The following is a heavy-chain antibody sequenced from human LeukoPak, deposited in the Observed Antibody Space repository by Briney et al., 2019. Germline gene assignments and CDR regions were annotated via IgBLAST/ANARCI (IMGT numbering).Heavy chain of an antibody. Sequence: PSETLSLTCSVSGGSISSNFWSRIRQPPGKGLEWIGYIYYSGSTNYNPSLKSRVTISVDASKNQFSLKLSSVTAADTAVYYCARSPGRRNWFDPWGQGTLVTVSS. V-gene: IGHV4-59*01. D-gene: IGHD3-10*01. CDR1: GGSISSNF. J-gene: IGHJ5*02. CDR3: ARSPGRRNWFDP. CDR2: IYYSGST.